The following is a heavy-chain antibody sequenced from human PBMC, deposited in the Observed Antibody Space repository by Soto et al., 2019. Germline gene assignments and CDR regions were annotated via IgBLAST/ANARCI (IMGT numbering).Heavy chain of an antibody. J-gene: IGHJ3*02. D-gene: IGHD3-9*01. Sequence: GASVKVSCKASGYTFTSYDINWVRQATGQGLEWMGWMNPNSGNTGYAQKFQGRVTMTRNTSISTAYMELSSLRSEDTAVYYCARCRYDILTGEDAFDIWGQGTMVTVSS. V-gene: IGHV1-8*01. CDR2: MNPNSGNT. CDR1: GYTFTSYD. CDR3: ARCRYDILTGEDAFDI.